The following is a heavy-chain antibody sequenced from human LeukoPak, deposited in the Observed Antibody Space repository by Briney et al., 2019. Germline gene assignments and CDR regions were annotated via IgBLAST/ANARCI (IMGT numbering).Heavy chain of an antibody. CDR1: GYSISSGYY. D-gene: IGHD1-26*01. CDR3: ARRTEVGATLHYFDY. J-gene: IGHJ4*02. V-gene: IGHV4-38-2*02. Sequence: SETLSLTCTVSGYSISSGYYWSWIRQPPGKGLEWIGEINHSGSTNYNPSLKSRVTISVDTSKNQFSLKLSSVTAADTAVYYCARRTEVGATLHYFDYWGQGTLVTVSS. CDR2: INHSGST.